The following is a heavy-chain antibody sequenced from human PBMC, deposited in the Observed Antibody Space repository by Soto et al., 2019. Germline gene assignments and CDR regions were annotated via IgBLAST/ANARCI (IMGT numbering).Heavy chain of an antibody. Sequence: QVQLVESGGGVVQPGRSLRLSCAASGFTFSSYAMHWVRQAPGKGLEWVAVISYDGSNKYYADSVKGRFTISRDNSKNTLYLQMNNLRAEDTSVYYCARIIRNHWKYAGLANWGQGTLVTVSS. V-gene: IGHV3-30-3*01. CDR2: ISYDGSNK. CDR3: ARIIRNHWKYAGLAN. J-gene: IGHJ4*02. D-gene: IGHD1-7*01. CDR1: GFTFSSYA.